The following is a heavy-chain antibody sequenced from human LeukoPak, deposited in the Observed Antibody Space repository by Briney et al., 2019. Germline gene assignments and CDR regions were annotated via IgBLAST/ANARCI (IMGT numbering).Heavy chain of an antibody. D-gene: IGHD3-10*01. J-gene: IGHJ4*02. CDR1: GFTFRNYW. Sequence: RPGGSLRLSCAASGFTFRNYWMHWVRQAAGKGLVWVSRINSDGSSTTYADSVKGRLTISRDNAKNTLYLQMSSLRAEDTAVYYCARLSDTYNFGSGNYYKGYFDYWGQGTLVTVSS. CDR2: INSDGSST. CDR3: ARLSDTYNFGSGNYYKGYFDY. V-gene: IGHV3-74*01.